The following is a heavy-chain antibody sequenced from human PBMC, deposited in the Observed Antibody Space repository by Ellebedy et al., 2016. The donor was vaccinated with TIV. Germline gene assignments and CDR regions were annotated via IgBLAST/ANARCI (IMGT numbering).Heavy chain of an antibody. D-gene: IGHD2-2*01. V-gene: IGHV1-69*04. CDR1: GGPFSSFS. CDR2: IIPLLGIP. CDR3: ARGDRYCSSSSCYDRSYWFNP. Sequence: SVKVSXKASGGPFSSFSITWVRQAPGQGLEWMGRIIPLLGIPNYAQRFQGRVTMTRNTSISTAYMELSSLRYEDTAVYYCARGDRYCSSSSCYDRSYWFNPWGQGTLVTVSS. J-gene: IGHJ5*02.